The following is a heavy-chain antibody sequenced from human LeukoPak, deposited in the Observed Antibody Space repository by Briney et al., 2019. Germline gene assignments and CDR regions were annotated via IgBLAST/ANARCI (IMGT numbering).Heavy chain of an antibody. CDR2: INPRGSA. Sequence: SETLSLTCGVSGGSFSSHYWTWIRQPPGKGLEWIGEINPRGSANYNPSLESRVTVSADTSRNQLSLSLTSVTAADSAVYFCARGLRQGSAWSWGPKEKSYQYMDVWGTGTTVIVSS. CDR1: GGSFSSHY. CDR3: ARGLRQGSAWSWGPKEKSYQYMDV. J-gene: IGHJ6*04. D-gene: IGHD6-19*01. V-gene: IGHV4-34*01.